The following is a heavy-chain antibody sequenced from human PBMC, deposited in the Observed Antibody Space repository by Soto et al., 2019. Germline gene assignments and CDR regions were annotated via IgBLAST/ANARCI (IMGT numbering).Heavy chain of an antibody. J-gene: IGHJ4*02. Sequence: QVQLQQWGAGLLKPSETLSLTCTVYGGSFSGYYWSWIRQPPGKGLEWIGEINHSGSTNYNPSLKSRVTISVATSKNQFSLKLSSVTAADTAVYYRAISKCTNGVCYGSEVFEYWGKGTLVAVST. D-gene: IGHD2-8*01. CDR2: INHSGST. V-gene: IGHV4-34*01. CDR3: AISKCTNGVCYGSEVFEY. CDR1: GGSFSGYY.